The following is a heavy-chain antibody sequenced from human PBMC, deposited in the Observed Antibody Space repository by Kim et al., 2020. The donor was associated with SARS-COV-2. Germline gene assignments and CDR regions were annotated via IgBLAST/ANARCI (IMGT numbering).Heavy chain of an antibody. V-gene: IGHV1-3*01. J-gene: IGHJ4*02. Sequence: KSQGRVTITRDTSASTAYMELSSLRSEDTAVYYCARCRPGWFGELSHFDYWGQGTLVTVSS. D-gene: IGHD3-10*01. CDR3: ARCRPGWFGELSHFDY.